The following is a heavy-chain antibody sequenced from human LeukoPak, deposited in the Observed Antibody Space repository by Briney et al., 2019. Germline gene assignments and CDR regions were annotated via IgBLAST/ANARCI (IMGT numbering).Heavy chain of an antibody. CDR3: AKGGYEYDSSGHNYLHY. J-gene: IGHJ4*02. V-gene: IGHV3-21*01. Sequence: GGSLRLSCAASGFTFSSYSMSWVRQAPGKGLEWVSSISSGSHYIHYADSMKGRFTISRVNAKNSLYLQMNSLRTEDTAVYYCAKGGYEYDSSGHNYLHYWGQGTLVTVSS. D-gene: IGHD3-22*01. CDR2: ISSGSHYI. CDR1: GFTFSSYS.